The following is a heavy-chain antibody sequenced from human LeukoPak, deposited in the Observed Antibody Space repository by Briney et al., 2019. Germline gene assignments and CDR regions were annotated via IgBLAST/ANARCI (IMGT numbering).Heavy chain of an antibody. Sequence: PSETLSLTCTVSGVSISSSSYYWGWIRQPPGKGLEWIGSIYYSGSTYYNPSLKSRVTISVDTSKNQFSLRLSSVTAADTAVYYCASYFIYDYVWGRGEYYFDYWGQGTLVTVSS. CDR3: ASYFIYDYVWGRGEYYFDY. CDR2: IYYSGST. J-gene: IGHJ4*02. D-gene: IGHD3-16*01. V-gene: IGHV4-39*07. CDR1: GVSISSSSYY.